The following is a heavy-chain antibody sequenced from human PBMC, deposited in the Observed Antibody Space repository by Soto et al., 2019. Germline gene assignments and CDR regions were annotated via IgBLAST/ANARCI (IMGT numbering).Heavy chain of an antibody. CDR2: ISYDGSNK. J-gene: IGHJ4*02. CDR1: GFTFSSYA. CDR3: XSSILVSSSSWYGPFDY. V-gene: IGHV3-30-3*01. Sequence: PGGSLRLSCAASGFTFSSYAMHWVRQAPGKGLEWVAVISYDGSNKYYADSVKGRFTISRDNSKNTLYLQMNSLRAEDTAVYYCXSSILVSSSSWYGPFDYWGQGTLVTVSS. D-gene: IGHD6-13*01.